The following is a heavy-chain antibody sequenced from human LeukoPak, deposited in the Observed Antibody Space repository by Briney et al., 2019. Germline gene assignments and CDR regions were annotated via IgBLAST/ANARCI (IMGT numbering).Heavy chain of an antibody. CDR1: GFTFSSYG. V-gene: IGHV3-30*02. D-gene: IGHD3-10*01. CDR2: IRYDGSNK. Sequence: GGSLRLSCAASGFTFSSYGMHWVRQAPGKGLEWVAFIRYDGSNKYYADSVKGRFTISRDNSKNTLYLQMNSLRAEDTAVYYCAKILWGSGSYYYYYYMDVWGKGTTVTISS. J-gene: IGHJ6*03. CDR3: AKILWGSGSYYYYYYMDV.